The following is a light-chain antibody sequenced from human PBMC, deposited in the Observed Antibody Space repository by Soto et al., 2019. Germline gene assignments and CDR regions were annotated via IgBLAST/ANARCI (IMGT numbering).Light chain of an antibody. Sequence: EIVLTQSPATLSLSPGERATLSCRASQSVGTYLAWHQQKPGQAPRLLLYASSTRATGIQARFSGSGSGTDFTLTISSLEPEDFAVYYCHQRSSWPLTFGGGTKVEIK. J-gene: IGKJ4*01. CDR2: ASS. CDR1: QSVGTY. CDR3: HQRSSWPLT. V-gene: IGKV3-11*01.